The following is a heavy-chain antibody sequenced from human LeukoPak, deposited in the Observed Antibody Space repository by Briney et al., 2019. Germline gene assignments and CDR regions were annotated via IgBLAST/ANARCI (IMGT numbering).Heavy chain of an antibody. J-gene: IGHJ4*02. D-gene: IGHD3-10*01. CDR1: GFTFSSYW. Sequence: GGSLRLSCAASGFTFSSYWMSWVRQAPGKGLEWVANIKQDGSERYYVDSVKGRFTISRDNAKNSLHLQVNGLRAEDTAVYYCVRERFHGSGAPKFDFWGQGTLVTVSS. CDR3: VRERFHGSGAPKFDF. CDR2: IKQDGSER. V-gene: IGHV3-7*01.